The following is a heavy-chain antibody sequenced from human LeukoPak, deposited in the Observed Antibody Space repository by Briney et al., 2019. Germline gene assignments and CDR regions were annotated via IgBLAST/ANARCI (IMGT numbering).Heavy chain of an antibody. J-gene: IGHJ4*02. D-gene: IGHD3-9*01. CDR1: GYSFTSYW. V-gene: IGHV5-51*01. CDR3: ARRQDILTGYNFDY. CDR2: IYPGDSDT. Sequence: GASLQISYKGSGYSFTSYWIGWVRPLPGKGLEWMGIIYPGDSDTRYSPSFQGQVTISADKSISTAYLQWSSLKASDTAMYYCARRQDILTGYNFDYWGQGTLVTVSS.